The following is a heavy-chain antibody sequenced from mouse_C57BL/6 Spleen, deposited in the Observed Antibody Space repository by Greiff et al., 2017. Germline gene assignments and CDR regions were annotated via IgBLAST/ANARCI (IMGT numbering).Heavy chain of an antibody. CDR3: ARAGLGREDY. CDR1: GYSITSGYY. CDR2: ISYDGSN. D-gene: IGHD4-1*01. V-gene: IGHV3-6*01. Sequence: DVKLQESGPGLVKPSQSLSLTCSVTGYSITSGYYWNWIRQFPGNKLEWMGYISYDGSNNYNPSLKNRISITRDTSKNQFFLKLNSVTTEDTATYYCARAGLGREDYWGQGTTLTVSS. J-gene: IGHJ2*01.